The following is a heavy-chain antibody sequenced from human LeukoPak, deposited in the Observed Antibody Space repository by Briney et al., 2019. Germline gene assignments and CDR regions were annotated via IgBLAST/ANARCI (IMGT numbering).Heavy chain of an antibody. CDR3: ARERAVADYYYYYMDV. D-gene: IGHD6-19*01. CDR2: IYHSGST. CDR1: GGSISSSTYY. J-gene: IGHJ6*03. Sequence: SETLSLTCTVSGGSISSSTYYWGWIRQPPGKGLEWIGSIYHSGSTYCNPSLKSRVTISVDTSKNQFSLKLSSVTAADTAVYYCARERAVADYYYYYMDVWGKGTTVTVSS. V-gene: IGHV4-39*07.